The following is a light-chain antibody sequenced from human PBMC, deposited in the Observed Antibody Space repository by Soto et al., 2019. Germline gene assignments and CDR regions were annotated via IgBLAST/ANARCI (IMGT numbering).Light chain of an antibody. CDR1: QRIDTW. Sequence: GDRVTITCRASQRIDTWLAWYQQKPGTAPKLLIYKATILQSGVPSRLSGSGSGTEFTLTIRSLQPDDDATYYCQQYNSYRAFGQGTKVDIK. V-gene: IGKV1-5*03. J-gene: IGKJ1*01. CDR3: QQYNSYRA. CDR2: KAT.